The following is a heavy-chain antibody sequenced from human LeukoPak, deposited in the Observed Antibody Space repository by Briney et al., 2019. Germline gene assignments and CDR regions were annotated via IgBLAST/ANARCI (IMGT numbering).Heavy chain of an antibody. J-gene: IGHJ5*02. CDR2: SHYSGST. CDR1: GGSLRSYY. CDR3: ARGPPEGPDNWFDP. V-gene: IGHV4-59*01. Sequence: SETLSLTCTVSGGSLRSYYWSWNRKPPGKGLDWIGYSHYSGSTNYNPSLNSRVTISIDTSKNQFSLKLTSVTAADTAADYCARGPPEGPDNWFDPWGQGTLVAVSS.